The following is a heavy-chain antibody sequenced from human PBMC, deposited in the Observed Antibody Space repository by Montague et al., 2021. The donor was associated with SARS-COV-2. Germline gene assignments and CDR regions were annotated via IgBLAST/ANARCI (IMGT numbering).Heavy chain of an antibody. CDR1: GGSISSYY. Sequence: SETLSLTCTVSGGSISSYYWSWIRQPPGKGLEWIGYIYYSGSTNYNPSLKSRVTISVDTSKNQFSLKLSSVTAADTVVYYCARATRIAGVRDLEWLPERFDPWGQGTLVTVSS. CDR3: ARATRIAGVRDLEWLPERFDP. J-gene: IGHJ5*02. D-gene: IGHD3-3*01. CDR2: IYYSGST. V-gene: IGHV4-59*01.